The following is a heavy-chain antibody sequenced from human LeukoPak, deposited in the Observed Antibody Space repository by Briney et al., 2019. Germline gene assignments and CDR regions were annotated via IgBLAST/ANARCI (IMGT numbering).Heavy chain of an antibody. CDR2: ITSSGNTI. D-gene: IGHD3-22*01. V-gene: IGHV3-48*03. CDR1: GFTFRSYE. Sequence: PGGSLRLSCAASGFTFRSYEMNWVRPAPGKGLEWVSYITSSGNTIYYADSVKGRFTISRDNAKNSLYLQMNSLRAEDTAVYYCARANYYDISGYDYWGQGTLVTVSS. J-gene: IGHJ4*02. CDR3: ARANYYDISGYDY.